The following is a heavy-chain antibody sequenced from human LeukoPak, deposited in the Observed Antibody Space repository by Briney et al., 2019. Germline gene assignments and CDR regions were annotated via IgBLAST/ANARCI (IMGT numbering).Heavy chain of an antibody. V-gene: IGHV3-48*01. CDR1: GFTFSSYS. CDR2: ISSSSSTI. D-gene: IGHD2-15*01. CDR3: ARALRYCSGGSCYQSDY. Sequence: GGSLRLSCAASGFTFSSYSMNWARQAPGKGLEWVSYISSSSSTIYYADSVKGRFTISRDNAKNSLYLQMNSLRAEDTAVYYCARALRYCSGGSCYQSDYWGQGTLVTVSS. J-gene: IGHJ4*02.